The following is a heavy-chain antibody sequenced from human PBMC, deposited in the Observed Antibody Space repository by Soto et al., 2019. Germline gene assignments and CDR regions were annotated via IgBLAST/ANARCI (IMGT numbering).Heavy chain of an antibody. J-gene: IGHJ3*02. D-gene: IGHD3-10*01. Sequence: PGGSLGLSCAASGFIFSTYAMNWVRQAPGEGLEWVSAISSSGGSTFYAESVRGRFTISRDNSVNTLYLQMSSLRTEDTAVYYCAHPRGFGVFDAVDIWGQGTMVTVSS. CDR1: GFIFSTYA. CDR3: AHPRGFGVFDAVDI. CDR2: ISSSGGST. V-gene: IGHV3-23*01.